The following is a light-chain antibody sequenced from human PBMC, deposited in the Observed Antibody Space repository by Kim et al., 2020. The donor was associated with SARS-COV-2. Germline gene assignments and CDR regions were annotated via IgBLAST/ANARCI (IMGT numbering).Light chain of an antibody. V-gene: IGLV2-8*01. CDR2: DVT. Sequence: GQSVTLSCTGTSADVGGYYYASCHQHHPNKAPQLMFDDVTKRPGGAHHRFSGTKSGNAASLTVSGLQAEEDDYYCCNSDAGSNVLVFGGGTQLTVL. CDR1: SADVGGYYY. CDR3: NSDAGSNVLV. J-gene: IGLJ3*02.